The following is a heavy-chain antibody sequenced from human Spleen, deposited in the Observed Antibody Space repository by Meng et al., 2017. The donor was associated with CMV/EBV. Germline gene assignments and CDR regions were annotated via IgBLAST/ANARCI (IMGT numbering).Heavy chain of an antibody. J-gene: IGHJ4*02. CDR2: IHHSGSA. Sequence: QVLLQQWGAGLLSPSQTLSLTCTVSGGSMSSGNYYWSWIRQPPGKGLEWIGYIHHSGSAYYNPSLKSRVSISVDTSKNQFSLNLNSMTAADTAVYYCASFDHIPRRNYFDYWGQGTLVTVSS. CDR3: ASFDHIPRRNYFDY. D-gene: IGHD2-21*01. V-gene: IGHV4-30-4*01. CDR1: GGSMSSGNYY.